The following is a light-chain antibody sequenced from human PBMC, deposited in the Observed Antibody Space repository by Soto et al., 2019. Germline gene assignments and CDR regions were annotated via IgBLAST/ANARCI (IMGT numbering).Light chain of an antibody. Sequence: QSALTQPRSVSGSPGQSVTISCTGTSSDVGGYNYVSWYQQHPGKAPKLMIYDVSKRPSGVPDRFSGSKSGNTASLPISGLQAEDEADYYCCSYAGSYRGVFGTGTKLTVL. CDR1: SSDVGGYNY. J-gene: IGLJ1*01. V-gene: IGLV2-11*01. CDR2: DVS. CDR3: CSYAGSYRGV.